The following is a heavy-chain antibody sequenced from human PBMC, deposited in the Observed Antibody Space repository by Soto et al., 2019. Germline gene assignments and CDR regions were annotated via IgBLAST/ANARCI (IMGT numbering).Heavy chain of an antibody. CDR1: GFTFSTSG. J-gene: IGHJ4*02. V-gene: IGHV3-33*01. CDR3: ARDNRSVYQ. Sequence: QVQLVESGGGVVQPGRSLRLSCAASGFTFSTSGMHWLRQAPGKGLEWVAHIWYDGSNKYYADSVKGRFTISRDNSENTLFLQMNSLRAEDTAIYYCARDNRSVYQWGQGTLVTVSS. CDR2: IWYDGSNK. D-gene: IGHD2-2*01.